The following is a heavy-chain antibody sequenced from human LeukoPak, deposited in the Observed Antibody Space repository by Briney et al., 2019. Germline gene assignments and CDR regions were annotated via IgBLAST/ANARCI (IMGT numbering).Heavy chain of an antibody. CDR3: VNLGYCTTSSCQP. J-gene: IGHJ4*02. CDR2: ITSDGSGT. CDR1: GFTFNNYF. Sequence: GGSLRLSCAASGFTFNNYFMHWVRQAPGKGLVWVSRITSDGSGTNYADSVKGRFTISRDNAKNTLYLQMNSLRVEDTAVYYCVNLGYCTTSSCQPWGQGTLVTVSS. D-gene: IGHD2-2*01. V-gene: IGHV3-74*01.